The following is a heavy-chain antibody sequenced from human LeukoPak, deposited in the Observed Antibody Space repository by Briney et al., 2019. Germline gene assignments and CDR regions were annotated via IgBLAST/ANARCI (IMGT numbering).Heavy chain of an antibody. CDR2: VYYSGST. CDR3: ARDPSGSYYDY. Sequence: PSQTLSLTCTVSGGSISSADYYWSWIRQPPGKGLEWIGYVYYSGSTNYNPSLRSRVTISIDTSKNQFSLQLSSVTAADTAVYYCARDPSGSYYDYWGQGTLVTVSS. D-gene: IGHD3-10*01. V-gene: IGHV4-61*08. J-gene: IGHJ4*02. CDR1: GGSISSADYY.